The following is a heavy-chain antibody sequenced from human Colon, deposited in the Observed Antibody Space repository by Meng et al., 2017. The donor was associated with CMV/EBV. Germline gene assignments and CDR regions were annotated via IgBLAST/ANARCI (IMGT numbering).Heavy chain of an antibody. Sequence: SVKVSCKASGFTFSTLQWVRQPRGQRPEWIGWVVLVSGNTHFAQEFRGRATISWDMSTSTSHMELSTLRSDDTAVYYCVGGDGPNKYFTLWGQGTLVTVSS. CDR3: VGGDGPNKYFTL. CDR1: GFTFST. J-gene: IGHJ4*02. D-gene: IGHD2-21*02. CDR2: VVLVSGNT. V-gene: IGHV1-58*01.